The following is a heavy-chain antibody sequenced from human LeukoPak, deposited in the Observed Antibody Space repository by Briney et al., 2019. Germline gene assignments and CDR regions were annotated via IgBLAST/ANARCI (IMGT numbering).Heavy chain of an antibody. CDR2: IYYSGST. CDR1: GGSISRSRDY. D-gene: IGHD2-21*02. Sequence: SETLSLTCTVSGGSISRSRDYWGWIRQPPGKGLEWIGSIYYSGSTYYNPSLKSRVTISLDTSGNQFSLKLSSVTAADTAVYYCASGYCGGACQLGGVDMWGQGTMVTVSS. CDR3: ASGYCGGACQLGGVDM. J-gene: IGHJ3*02. V-gene: IGHV4-39*07.